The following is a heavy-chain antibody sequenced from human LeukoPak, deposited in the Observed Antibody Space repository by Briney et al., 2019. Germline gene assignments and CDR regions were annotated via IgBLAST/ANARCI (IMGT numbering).Heavy chain of an antibody. D-gene: IGHD6-19*01. CDR3: ASLAVAGSFDY. J-gene: IGHJ4*02. Sequence: WIRQPPGKGLEWIGSIYYSGSTYYNPSLKSRVTISVDTSKNQFSPKLSSVTAADTAVYYCASLAVAGSFDYWGQGTLVTVSS. V-gene: IGHV4-39*01. CDR2: IYYSGST.